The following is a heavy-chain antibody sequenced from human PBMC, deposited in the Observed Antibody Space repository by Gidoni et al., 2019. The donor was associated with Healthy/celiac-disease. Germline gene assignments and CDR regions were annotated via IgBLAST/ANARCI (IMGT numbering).Heavy chain of an antibody. J-gene: IGHJ6*02. CDR2: IYHSGST. Sequence: QVQLQESGPGLVKASGTLSLTCAVSCGPISSSNWWSWVRQPPGKGLEWIGEIYHSGSTNYNPSLKSRVTISVDKSKNQFSLKLSSVTAADTAVYYCARQSRYCTNGVCTYGMDVWGQGTTVTVSS. CDR1: CGPISSSNW. CDR3: ARQSRYCTNGVCTYGMDV. D-gene: IGHD2-8*01. V-gene: IGHV4-4*02.